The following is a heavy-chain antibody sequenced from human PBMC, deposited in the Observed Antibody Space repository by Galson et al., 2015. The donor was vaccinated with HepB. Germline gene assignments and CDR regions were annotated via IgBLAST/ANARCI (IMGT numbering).Heavy chain of an antibody. CDR3: ARERGWIQLWLTLDY. CDR2: INHSGST. J-gene: IGHJ4*02. Sequence: SETLSLTCAVYGGSFSGYYWSWIRQPPGKGLEWIGEINHSGSTNYNPSLKSRVTISVDTSKNQFSLKLSSVTAADTAVYYCARERGWIQLWLTLDYWGQGTLVTVSS. V-gene: IGHV4-34*01. CDR1: GGSFSGYY. D-gene: IGHD5-18*01.